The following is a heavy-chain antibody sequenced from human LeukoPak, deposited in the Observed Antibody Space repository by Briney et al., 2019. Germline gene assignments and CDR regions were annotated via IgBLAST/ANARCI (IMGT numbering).Heavy chain of an antibody. Sequence: GGSLRLSCAASGFTFSSYAMSWVRQAPGKGLEWVSAISGSGGSTYYADSVKSRFTISRDNSKNTLYLQMNSLRAEDTAVYYCAKLERYGVVTGYLDYWGQGTLVTVSS. CDR2: ISGSGGST. V-gene: IGHV3-23*01. D-gene: IGHD2-21*02. CDR3: AKLERYGVVTGYLDY. CDR1: GFTFSSYA. J-gene: IGHJ4*02.